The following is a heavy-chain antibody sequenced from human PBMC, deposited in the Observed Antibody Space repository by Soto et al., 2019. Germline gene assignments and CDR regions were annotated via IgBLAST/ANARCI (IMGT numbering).Heavy chain of an antibody. D-gene: IGHD1-26*01. CDR2: IIPILGIA. Sequence: QVQLVQSGAEVKKPGSSVKVSCKASGGTFSSYTISWVRQAPGQGLEWMGRIIPILGIANYAQKFQGRVTITADKSTSTAYMELSSLRSEDTAVYYCARAREWERPVFDYWGQGTLVTVSS. CDR1: GGTFSSYT. J-gene: IGHJ4*02. CDR3: ARAREWERPVFDY. V-gene: IGHV1-69*02.